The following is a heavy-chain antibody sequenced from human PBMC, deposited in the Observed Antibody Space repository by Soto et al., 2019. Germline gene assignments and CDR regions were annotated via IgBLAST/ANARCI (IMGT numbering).Heavy chain of an antibody. J-gene: IGHJ4*02. CDR2: ISGSGGDI. Sequence: EVQLSDSGGGLVQPGGSLRLSCAASGLTFSRADLSWVRQAPGKGLEWVSAISGSGGDIHYADSVKGRFTVSRDNPKHTLFLQMSSLRVEDTAIYYCATHSWDHWGQGTLVTVSS. CDR3: ATHSWDH. V-gene: IGHV3-23*01. CDR1: GLTFSRAD.